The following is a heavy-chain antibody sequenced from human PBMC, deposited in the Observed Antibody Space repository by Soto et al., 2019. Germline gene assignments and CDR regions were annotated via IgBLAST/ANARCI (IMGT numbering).Heavy chain of an antibody. D-gene: IGHD2-2*01. CDR1: GFTFSTYG. CDR3: ARVYCKSSSCYSVGAFDI. Sequence: QVQLVESGGGVVQPGRSLRLSCAASGFTFSTYGMHWVRQAPGKGLEWVALIWFDGSDKYYADSVKGRFTISRDNYKNTLYLKMSSMRAEDTAVYYCARVYCKSSSCYSVGAFDIRGQGTVVTVSS. V-gene: IGHV3-33*01. CDR2: IWFDGSDK. J-gene: IGHJ3*02.